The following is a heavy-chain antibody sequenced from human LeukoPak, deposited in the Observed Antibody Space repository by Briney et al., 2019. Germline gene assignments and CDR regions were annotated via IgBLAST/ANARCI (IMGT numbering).Heavy chain of an antibody. CDR1: GYTFSNYG. V-gene: IGHV1-18*01. J-gene: IGHJ3*02. Sequence: ASVKVSCKASGYTFSNYGISWVRQAPGQGLEWMGWISAYNGNTNYVQKLQGRVTMTTDTSTSTAYMELRSLRSDDTAVYYCARESSAPRNFFDIWGQGTMVTVSS. CDR2: ISAYNGNT. CDR3: ARESSAPRNFFDI. D-gene: IGHD5-24*01.